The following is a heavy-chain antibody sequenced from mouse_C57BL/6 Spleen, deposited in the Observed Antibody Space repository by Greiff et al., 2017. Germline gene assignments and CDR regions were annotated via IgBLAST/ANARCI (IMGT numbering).Heavy chain of an antibody. V-gene: IGHV1-81*01. D-gene: IGHD1-1*01. CDR1: GYTFTSYG. CDR3: ARSHYYGSSYLYYFDY. CDR2: IYPRSGNT. J-gene: IGHJ2*01. Sequence: VQLQQSGAELARPGASVKLSCKASGYTFTSYGISWVKQRTGQGLEWIGEIYPRSGNTYYNEKFKGKATLTADKSSSTAYMELRSLTSEDSAVYFCARSHYYGSSYLYYFDYWGQGTTLTVSS.